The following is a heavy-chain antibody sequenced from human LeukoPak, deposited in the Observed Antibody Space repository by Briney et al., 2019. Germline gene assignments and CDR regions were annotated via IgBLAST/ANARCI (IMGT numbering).Heavy chain of an antibody. CDR2: ARDKAHSYTT. CDR1: GFTFSDRY. J-gene: IGHJ4*02. Sequence: GGSLRLSCAASGFTFSDRYMDWVRQAPGKGLEWVGRARDKAHSYTTEYAASVNGRFTISRNDSNNALYLHMNSLKTEDTAVYYCARFGRYCSGGSCYSSFDYWGQGTLVTVSS. V-gene: IGHV3-72*01. CDR3: ARFGRYCSGGSCYSSFDY. D-gene: IGHD2-15*01.